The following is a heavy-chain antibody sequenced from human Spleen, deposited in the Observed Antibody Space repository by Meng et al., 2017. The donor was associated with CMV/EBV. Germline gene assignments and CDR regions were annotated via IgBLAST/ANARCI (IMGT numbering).Heavy chain of an antibody. Sequence: GESLKIACAASGFTFSSYAMHWVRQAPGKGLEWVAVISYDGSNKYYADSVKGRFTISRDNSKNTLYLQMNSLRAEDTAVYYCARAPAAQMDVWGQGTTVTVS. J-gene: IGHJ6*02. CDR2: ISYDGSNK. CDR1: GFTFSSYA. V-gene: IGHV3-30*04. CDR3: ARAPAAQMDV. D-gene: IGHD2-2*01.